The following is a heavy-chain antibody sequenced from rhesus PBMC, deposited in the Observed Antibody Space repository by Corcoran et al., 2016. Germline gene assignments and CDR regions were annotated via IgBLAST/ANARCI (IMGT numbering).Heavy chain of an antibody. V-gene: IGHV4-147*01. J-gene: IGHJ4*01. CDR2: SYGSSGST. D-gene: IGHD6-37*01. Sequence: QVQLQESGPGLVKPSETLSLTCAVSGGSISNYYWGWIRQPPGKGLEWIGRSYGSSGSTSYNPSLTSRVTISTDTSKNQFSLKLSSMTAADTAVYYCARVAYSGGWSLYFDYWGQGVLVTVSS. CDR3: ARVAYSGGWSLYFDY. CDR1: GGSISNYY.